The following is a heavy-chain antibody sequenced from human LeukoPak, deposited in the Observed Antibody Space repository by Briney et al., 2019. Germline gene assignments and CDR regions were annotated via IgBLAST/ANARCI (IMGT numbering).Heavy chain of an antibody. V-gene: IGHV3-7*01. J-gene: IGHJ4*02. CDR2: IKQDGSEK. Sequence: PGGSLRLSCAASGFTFSSYWMSWVRQAPGKGLEWVANIKQDGSEKYYVDSVKGRFTISRDNAKNSLYLQMNSLRAEDTAVYYCAREATNVLLWFGELGNLDWGQGTLVTVSS. CDR1: GFTFSSYW. CDR3: AREATNVLLWFGELGNLD. D-gene: IGHD3-10*01.